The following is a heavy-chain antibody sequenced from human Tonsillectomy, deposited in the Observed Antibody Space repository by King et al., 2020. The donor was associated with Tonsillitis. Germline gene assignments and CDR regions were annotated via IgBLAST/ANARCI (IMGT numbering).Heavy chain of an antibody. CDR2: INHSGST. CDR3: ARGRYGDYVKHYFDY. V-gene: IGHV4-34*01. Sequence: VQLQQWGAGLLKPSETLSLTCAVYGGSFSGYYWRWIRQPPGKGLEWIGEINHSGSTNCNPSLKSRVTISVDTSKNQFSLKLSSVTAADTAVYYCARGRYGDYVKHYFDYWGRGTLVTVSS. D-gene: IGHD4-17*01. CDR1: GGSFSGYY. J-gene: IGHJ4*02.